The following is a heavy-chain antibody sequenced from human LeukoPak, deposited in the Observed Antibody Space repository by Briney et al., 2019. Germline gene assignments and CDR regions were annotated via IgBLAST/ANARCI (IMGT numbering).Heavy chain of an antibody. CDR1: GFTFSSYA. CDR3: ATDLSSGWYFDY. J-gene: IGHJ4*02. D-gene: IGHD6-19*01. V-gene: IGHV3-23*01. Sequence: GGSLRLSCAASGFTFSSYAMSWVRQAPGKGLEWVSAISGSGGSTYYADSVKGRFTISRDNYKNTLYLQMNSLRAEDTAVYYCATDLSSGWYFDYWGQGTLVTVSS. CDR2: ISGSGGST.